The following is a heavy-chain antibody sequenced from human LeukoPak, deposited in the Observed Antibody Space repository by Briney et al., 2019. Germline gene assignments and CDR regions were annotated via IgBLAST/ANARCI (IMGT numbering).Heavy chain of an antibody. CDR2: IYYSGST. CDR1: GGSISSGGYY. D-gene: IGHD5-12*01. CDR3: ARRGYSGYGSFDY. Sequence: SQTLSLTCTVSGGSISSGGYYWSWIRQHPGKGLEWIGYIYYSGSTYYNPSLKSRVTISVDTSKNQFSLKLSSVTAADTAVYYCARRGYSGYGSFDYWGQGTLVTVSS. J-gene: IGHJ4*02. V-gene: IGHV4-31*03.